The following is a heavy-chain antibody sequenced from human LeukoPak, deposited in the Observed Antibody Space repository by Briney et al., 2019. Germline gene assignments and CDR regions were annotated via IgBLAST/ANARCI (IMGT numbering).Heavy chain of an antibody. V-gene: IGHV1-8*01. J-gene: IGHJ4*02. CDR1: GYTFTSYD. CDR3: ARGLYRGVAATPAY. Sequence: ASVKVSCKASGYTFTSYDINWVRQATGQGLEWMGWMNHNSGNTGYAQKFQGRVTMTRNTSISTAYMELSSLRSEDTAVYYSARGLYRGVAATPAYWGQGTLVTVSS. CDR2: MNHNSGNT. D-gene: IGHD2-15*01.